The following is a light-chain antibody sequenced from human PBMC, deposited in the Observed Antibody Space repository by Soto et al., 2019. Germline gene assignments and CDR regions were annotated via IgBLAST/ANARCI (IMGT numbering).Light chain of an antibody. CDR3: QQRINWPLT. CDR2: AAS. CDR1: QSISSY. V-gene: IGKV1-39*01. J-gene: IGKJ4*01. Sequence: DIQMTQSPSSLSASVGDRVTITCRASQSISSYLNWYQQKPGKAPKLLIYAASSLQSGVPSRFSGGGSGKDFTLTIDSLEPEDFAVYYCQQRINWPLTLGGGTKVDIK.